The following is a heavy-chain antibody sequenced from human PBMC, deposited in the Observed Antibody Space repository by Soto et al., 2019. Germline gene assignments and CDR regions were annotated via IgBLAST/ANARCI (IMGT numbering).Heavy chain of an antibody. J-gene: IGHJ5*02. CDR2: INAGNGNT. D-gene: IGHD3-22*01. Sequence: ASVKVSCKASGYTFTSYAMHWVRQAPGQRLEWMGWINAGNGNTKYSQKFQGRLTITKDTPKNQVVLTVTNMDPVDTATYYCAHRRGYYDSSGYYRGHWFDPWGQGTLVTVSS. CDR1: GYTFTSYA. CDR3: AHRRGYYDSSGYYRGHWFDP. V-gene: IGHV1-3*01.